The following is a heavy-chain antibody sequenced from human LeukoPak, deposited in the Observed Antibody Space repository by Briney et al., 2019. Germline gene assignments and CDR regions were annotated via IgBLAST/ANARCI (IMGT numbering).Heavy chain of an antibody. Sequence: GGSLRLSCAASGFRFSHYEMNWVRQAPGKGLDWVSGISASATTIYYADSVKGRFTISRDDAKNSLYLEMSSLRADDTAVYFCVKERPGDLGEDAFPAGAPFDYWGQGTLVTVSS. CDR1: GFRFSHYE. V-gene: IGHV3-48*03. CDR3: VKERPGDLGEDAFPAGAPFDY. CDR2: ISASATTI. D-gene: IGHD7-27*01. J-gene: IGHJ4*02.